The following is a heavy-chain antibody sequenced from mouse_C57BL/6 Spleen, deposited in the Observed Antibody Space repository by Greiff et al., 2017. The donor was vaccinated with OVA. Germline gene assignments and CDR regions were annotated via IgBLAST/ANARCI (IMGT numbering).Heavy chain of an antibody. CDR2: IDPSDSYT. CDR3: ARKSPGNAMDY. CDR1: GYTFTSYW. Sequence: QVQLQQPGAELVMPGASVKLSCKASGYTFTSYWMHWVKQRPGQGLEWIGEIDPSDSYTNYNQKFKGKSTLTVDKSSSTAYMQLSSLTSEDSAVYYCARKSPGNAMDYWGQGTSVTVSS. J-gene: IGHJ4*01. V-gene: IGHV1-69*01.